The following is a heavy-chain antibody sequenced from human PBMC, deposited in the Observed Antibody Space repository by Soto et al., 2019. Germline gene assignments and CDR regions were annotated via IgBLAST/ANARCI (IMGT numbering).Heavy chain of an antibody. J-gene: IGHJ6*02. CDR3: ARTFDYYGMEV. CDR1: GDSINNYY. Sequence: SETLSLTCTVSGDSINNYYWSLIRQPPGKGLEWIGSIYHAGSVYYNPSLNSRVAVSLDTSKNQFSLKLTSVTAADTAVYYCARTFDYYGMEVWGQGTTVTVSS. CDR2: IYHAGSV. V-gene: IGHV4-59*08.